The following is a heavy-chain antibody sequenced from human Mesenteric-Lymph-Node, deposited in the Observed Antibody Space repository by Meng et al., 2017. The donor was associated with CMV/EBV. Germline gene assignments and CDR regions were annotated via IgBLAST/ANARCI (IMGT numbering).Heavy chain of an antibody. J-gene: IGHJ4*02. CDR3: ARTPFAYSSAWAGFYFDY. D-gene: IGHD6-25*01. V-gene: IGHV5-51*01. CDR1: FTSYW. Sequence: FTSYWIAWVRQMPGKGLEWMGIIYPADSYTRYSPYFQGQVTISADKSVNTAYLQWSSLKASDSAMYYCARTPFAYSSAWAGFYFDYWGQGTLVTVSS. CDR2: IYPADSYT.